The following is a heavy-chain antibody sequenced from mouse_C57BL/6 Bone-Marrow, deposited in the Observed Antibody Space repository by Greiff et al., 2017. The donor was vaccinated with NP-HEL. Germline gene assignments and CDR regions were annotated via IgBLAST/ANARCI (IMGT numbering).Heavy chain of an antibody. V-gene: IGHV14-4*01. CDR1: GFTIKDDY. J-gene: IGHJ4*01. D-gene: IGHD2-2*01. Sequence: VQLQQSGAELVRPGASVKLSCTASGFTIKDDYMHWVKQRPEQGLEWIGRIDPENGDTEYASKFQGKATITADTSSNTAYLQLSSLTSEDTAVYYCTTWGYHFYYAMDYWGQGTSVTVSA. CDR3: TTWGYHFYYAMDY. CDR2: IDPENGDT.